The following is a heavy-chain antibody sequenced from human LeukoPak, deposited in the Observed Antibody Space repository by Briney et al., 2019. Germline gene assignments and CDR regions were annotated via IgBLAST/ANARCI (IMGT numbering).Heavy chain of an antibody. J-gene: IGHJ4*02. D-gene: IGHD6-13*01. Sequence: GESLRLSCAASGFTFSSYGMHWVRQAPGKGLEWVAVIWYDGSNKYYADSVKGRLTISRDNSKNTLYLQMNSLRAEDTAVYYCARGPGGIAAAGTDYWGQGTLVTVSS. CDR2: IWYDGSNK. CDR3: ARGPGGIAAAGTDY. CDR1: GFTFSSYG. V-gene: IGHV3-33*01.